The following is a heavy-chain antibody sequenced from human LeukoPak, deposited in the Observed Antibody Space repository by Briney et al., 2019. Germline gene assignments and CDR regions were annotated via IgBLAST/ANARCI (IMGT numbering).Heavy chain of an antibody. V-gene: IGHV3-23*01. CDR3: AKAPGGSSGSGFDY. J-gene: IGHJ4*02. D-gene: IGHD3-22*01. Sequence: PWGTLSLSCTASGFTFSSCAMSWVRQAPGKGLEWVSAVSANGAGTYYTDSVKARFTISRDNSKNTLFLQMNSLRAEDTAGYYCAKAPGGSSGSGFDYWGQGSLVTVSS. CDR1: GFTFSSCA. CDR2: VSANGAGT.